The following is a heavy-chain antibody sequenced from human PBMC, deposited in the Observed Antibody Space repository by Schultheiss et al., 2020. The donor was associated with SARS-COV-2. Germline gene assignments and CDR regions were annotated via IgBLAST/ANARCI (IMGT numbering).Heavy chain of an antibody. CDR2: ISGSGGTT. D-gene: IGHD4-17*01. J-gene: IGHJ4*02. Sequence: GGSLRLSCAASGFTFSSYAMTWVRQAPGKGLEWVSAISGSGGTTYYADSVKGRFTISRDKSKNTLYLQMNSLRAEDTAVYYCARDYYGDYFFDYWGQGTLVTVSS. CDR1: GFTFSSYA. V-gene: IGHV3-23*01. CDR3: ARDYYGDYFFDY.